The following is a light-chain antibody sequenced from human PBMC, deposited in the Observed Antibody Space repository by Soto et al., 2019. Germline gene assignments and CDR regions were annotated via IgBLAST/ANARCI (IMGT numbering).Light chain of an antibody. CDR2: DAY. J-gene: IGKJ2*01. CDR3: QQYGSAPYT. CDR1: QSFRGL. Sequence: EVVLTQSPVTLSLSPGERATLSCRASQSFRGLLAWYQQKPGQAPRLLIYDAYNRATGIPPRFSGSRSGTNFTLTISRLEPEDFAVYFCQQYGSAPYTFGQGTKLEIK. V-gene: IGKV3-20*01.